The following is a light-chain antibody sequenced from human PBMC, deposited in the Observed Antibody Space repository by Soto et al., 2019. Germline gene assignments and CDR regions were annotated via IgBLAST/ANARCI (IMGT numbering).Light chain of an antibody. Sequence: EIVMTQSPDTLPVSPGERVTLSCRASQTVTSNLAWYQQKPGQSPRLLIYGASTRATGTPARFSGSGSGTEFTLTINSPQSEDFAVYFCHQYNNWPTFGQGTKVDIK. J-gene: IGKJ1*01. CDR3: HQYNNWPT. CDR2: GAS. CDR1: QTVTSN. V-gene: IGKV3D-15*01.